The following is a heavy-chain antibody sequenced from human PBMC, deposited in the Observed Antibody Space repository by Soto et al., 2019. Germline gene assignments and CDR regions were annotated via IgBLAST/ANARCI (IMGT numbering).Heavy chain of an antibody. V-gene: IGHV3-74*02. J-gene: IGHJ3*02. Sequence: EVELVESGGGLVQPGGSLRLSCAASGFTFSSYWMHWVRQAPGKGLVWVSRISRDGTATAYADSVKGRFTISRDNAKNTLFLQTNSLRAEDTAVYYCARSSCSSTSCSPWDAFDIWGQGTMVTVSS. CDR1: GFTFSSYW. CDR3: ARSSCSSTSCSPWDAFDI. CDR2: ISRDGTAT. D-gene: IGHD2-2*01.